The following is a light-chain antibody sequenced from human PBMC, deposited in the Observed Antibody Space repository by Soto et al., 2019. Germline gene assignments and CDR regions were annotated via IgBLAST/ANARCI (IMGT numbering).Light chain of an antibody. CDR2: GAS. CDR3: QQYNDWLT. Sequence: EIVMTQSPDTLSVSPGERATLFCRASQSVSSTVAWYQQRPGQAPRLLIYGASTRATGIPARFSGSGSGTEFTLTISSLQSEDFAVYYCQQYNDWLTFGGGTKVEIK. CDR1: QSVSST. J-gene: IGKJ4*01. V-gene: IGKV3-15*01.